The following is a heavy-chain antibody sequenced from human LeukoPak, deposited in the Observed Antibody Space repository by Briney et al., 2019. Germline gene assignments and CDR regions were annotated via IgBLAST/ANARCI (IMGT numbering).Heavy chain of an antibody. Sequence: ASVKVSCKGSGYTFTNYAVHWVRQAPGQRLEWLGWINPGNGDTKYSQNFQGRVTITSDTSAATAYVELNSLTSEDTAVYYCARERWHCRVNCYSVYYYALDVWGQGTTVTVSS. CDR3: ARERWHCRVNCYSVYYYALDV. J-gene: IGHJ6*02. D-gene: IGHD2-15*01. V-gene: IGHV1-3*01. CDR1: GYTFTNYA. CDR2: INPGNGDT.